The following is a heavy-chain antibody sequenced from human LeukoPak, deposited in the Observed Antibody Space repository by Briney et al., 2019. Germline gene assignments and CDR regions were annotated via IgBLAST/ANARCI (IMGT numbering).Heavy chain of an antibody. Sequence: ASVKVSCKASGYTFTSYAMNWVRQAPGQGLEWMGWINTNTGNPTYAQGFTGRFVFSLDTSVSTAYLQISSLKAEDTAVYYCARVRVASRSITIFGVNRGSFDYWGQGTLVTVSS. CDR3: ARVRVASRSITIFGVNRGSFDY. CDR2: INTNTGNP. V-gene: IGHV7-4-1*02. CDR1: GYTFTSYA. D-gene: IGHD3-3*01. J-gene: IGHJ4*02.